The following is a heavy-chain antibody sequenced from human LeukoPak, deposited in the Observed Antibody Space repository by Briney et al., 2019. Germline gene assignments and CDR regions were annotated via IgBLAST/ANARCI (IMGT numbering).Heavy chain of an antibody. V-gene: IGHV3-23*01. CDR1: GFTFSLYA. Sequence: GGSLRLSCAASGFTFSLYAMSWVRQAPGKGLEWVSSVSGSVRPGGSGPYYADSVKGRFTTSRDNSKSTLYLQMNSLRVEDTAVYYCVRVSGATGGNFDYWGQGTLVTVSS. D-gene: IGHD1-1*01. CDR3: VRVSGATGGNFDY. J-gene: IGHJ4*02. CDR2: VSGSVRPGGSGP.